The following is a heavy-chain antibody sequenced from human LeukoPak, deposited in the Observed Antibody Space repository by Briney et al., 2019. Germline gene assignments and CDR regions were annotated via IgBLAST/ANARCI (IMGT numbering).Heavy chain of an antibody. J-gene: IGHJ4*02. D-gene: IGHD1-1*01. CDR3: AKWGIGNNWDIDDH. CDR2: INHSGST. CDR1: GGSLGGYS. V-gene: IGHV4-34*01. Sequence: SETLSLTCAVYGGSLGGYSWSWIRQLPGKGLEWIGEINHSGSTNYNPSLKSRVTISVDTSKNQFSLKLSSVTAADTAVYYCAKWGIGNNWDIDDHWGQGTLVTVSS.